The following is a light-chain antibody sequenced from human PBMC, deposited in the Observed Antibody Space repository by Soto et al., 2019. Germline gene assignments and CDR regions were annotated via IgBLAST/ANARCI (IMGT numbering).Light chain of an antibody. CDR1: TGAVTNGHY. Sequence: QTVVTQEPSLTMSPGRTVTLTCDSSTGAVTNGHYPYWFQQKPGQAPRTLTYDTNNKHSWTPARFSGSLLGGKAALTLSGAQPEDEAEYYCMLLYSGTWVFGGGTKVTVL. CDR2: DTN. V-gene: IGLV7-46*01. CDR3: MLLYSGTWV. J-gene: IGLJ3*02.